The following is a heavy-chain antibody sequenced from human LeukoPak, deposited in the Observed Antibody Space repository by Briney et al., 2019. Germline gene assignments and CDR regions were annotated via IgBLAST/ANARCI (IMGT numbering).Heavy chain of an antibody. CDR3: ARREWELLGTFDI. Sequence: SETLCLTCTVSGGSISSSSYYWGWLRQPPGKGLEWIGSIYYSGSTYYNPSLKSRVTISVDTSRNQFSRKLSSVTAADTAVYYCARREWELLGTFDIWGQGTMVTVSS. D-gene: IGHD1-26*01. V-gene: IGHV4-39*01. J-gene: IGHJ3*02. CDR2: IYYSGST. CDR1: GGSISSSSYY.